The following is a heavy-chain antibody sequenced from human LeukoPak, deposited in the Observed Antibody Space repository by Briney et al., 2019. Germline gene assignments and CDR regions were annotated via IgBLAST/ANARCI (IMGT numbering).Heavy chain of an antibody. CDR1: GFTFSSYS. CDR2: ISSSSSYI. Sequence: GGSLRLSCAASGFTFSSYSMNWVRQAPGKGLEWVSSISSSSSYIYYADSVKGRFTIPRDNAKNSLYLQMNSLRAEDTAVYYCARGGIAAAGTRDYWGQGTLVTVSS. CDR3: ARGGIAAAGTRDY. D-gene: IGHD6-13*01. J-gene: IGHJ4*02. V-gene: IGHV3-21*01.